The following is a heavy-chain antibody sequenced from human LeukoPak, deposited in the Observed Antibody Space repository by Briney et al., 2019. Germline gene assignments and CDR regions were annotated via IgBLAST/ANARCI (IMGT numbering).Heavy chain of an antibody. Sequence: ASVKVSCKASGGTFSSYAISWVRQAPGQGLEWMGGIIPIFGTANYAQKFQGRVTITADESTSTAYMELSNLRSEDTAVYYCARDSGIMGYSYGFSYWGQGTLVTVSS. CDR2: IIPIFGTA. V-gene: IGHV1-69*13. J-gene: IGHJ4*02. CDR3: ARDSGIMGYSYGFSY. CDR1: GGTFSSYA. D-gene: IGHD5-18*01.